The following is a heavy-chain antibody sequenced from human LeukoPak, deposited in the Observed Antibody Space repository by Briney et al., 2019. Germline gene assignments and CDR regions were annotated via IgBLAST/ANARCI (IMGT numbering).Heavy chain of an antibody. CDR2: INPSGGST. CDR3: ARAEAYDFWSGYYWVY. J-gene: IGHJ4*02. V-gene: IGHV1-46*01. Sequence: GASVKVSCKASGNIFTSYDINWVRQAPGQGLEWMGIINPSGGSTSYAQKFQGRVTMTRDTSTSTVYMELSSLRSEDTVVYYCARAEAYDFWSGYYWVYWGQGTLVTVSS. CDR1: GNIFTSYD. D-gene: IGHD3-3*01.